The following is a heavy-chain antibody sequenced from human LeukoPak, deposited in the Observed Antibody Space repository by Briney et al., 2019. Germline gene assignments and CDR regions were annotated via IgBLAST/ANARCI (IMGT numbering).Heavy chain of an antibody. V-gene: IGHV4-34*01. CDR1: GGSFSGYY. J-gene: IGHJ5*02. CDR2: INHSGST. Sequence: SSETLSLTCAVYGGSFSGYYWSWIRQPPGKGLEWIGEINHSGSTNYNPSLKSRVTISVDTSKNQFSLKLSSVTAADTAVYYCARSRYCSGGSCSRGWFDPWGQGTLVTVSS. CDR3: ARSRYCSGGSCSRGWFDP. D-gene: IGHD2-15*01.